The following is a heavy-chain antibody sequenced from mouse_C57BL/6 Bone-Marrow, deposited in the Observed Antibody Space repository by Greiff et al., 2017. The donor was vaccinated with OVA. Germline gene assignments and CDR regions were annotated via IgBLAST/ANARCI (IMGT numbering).Heavy chain of an antibody. CDR2: IWSGGST. CDR3: ARNWGYYDYDGGFAY. D-gene: IGHD2-4*01. CDR1: GFSLTSYG. Sequence: VQLQQSGPGLVQPSQSLSITCTVSGFSLTSYGVHWVRQSPGKGLEWLGVIWSGGSTDYNAAFISRLSISKDNSKSQVFFKMNSLQADDTAIYYCARNWGYYDYDGGFAYWGQGTLVTVSA. V-gene: IGHV2-2*01. J-gene: IGHJ3*01.